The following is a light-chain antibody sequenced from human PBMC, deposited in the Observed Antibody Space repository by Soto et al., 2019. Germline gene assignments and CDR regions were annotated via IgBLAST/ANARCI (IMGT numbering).Light chain of an antibody. CDR3: SSYTALNTVI. V-gene: IGLV2-14*03. CDR1: SSDVGSSNY. J-gene: IGLJ2*01. Sequence: QSVLTQPASVSVSPGQSITLSCTGSSSDVGSSNYVSWYQQLPGKAPKLIIFDVNNRPSGVSDRFSGSKSDNTASLTISGLQAEDEADYYCSSYTALNTVIFGGGTNLTVL. CDR2: DVN.